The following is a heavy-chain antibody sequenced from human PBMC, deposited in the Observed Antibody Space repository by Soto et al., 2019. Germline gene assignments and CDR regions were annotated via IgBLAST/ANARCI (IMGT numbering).Heavy chain of an antibody. CDR3: AKYTSAALFDN. J-gene: IGHJ4*02. Sequence: LRLSCAASGFPFRTHGIHWVRQAPGKGLEWVALISYDGSNKYYGDSVKGRFTISRDNSKDTLYLQMNSLRAEDTAVYYCAKYTSAALFDNWGRGTLVTVSS. D-gene: IGHD6-19*01. CDR1: GFPFRTHG. V-gene: IGHV3-30*18. CDR2: ISYDGSNK.